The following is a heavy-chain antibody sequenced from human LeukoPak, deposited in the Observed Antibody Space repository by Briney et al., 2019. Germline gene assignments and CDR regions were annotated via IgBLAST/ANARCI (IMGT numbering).Heavy chain of an antibody. CDR1: GFTFSSYG. CDR3: ARDDPPYSSGWYRRGDHAFDI. CDR2: IWYDGSNK. Sequence: PGGSLRLSCAASGFTFSSYGMHWVRQAPGKGLEWVAVIWYDGSNKYYADSVKGRFTISRDNSKNTLYLQMNSLRAEDTAVYYCARDDPPYSSGWYRRGDHAFDIWGQGTMVTVSS. V-gene: IGHV3-33*08. D-gene: IGHD6-19*01. J-gene: IGHJ3*02.